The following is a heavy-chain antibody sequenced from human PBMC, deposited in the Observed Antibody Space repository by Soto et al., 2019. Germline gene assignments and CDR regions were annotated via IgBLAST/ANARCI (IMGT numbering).Heavy chain of an antibody. CDR2: IRSKAYGGTT. CDR1: GFTFGDYA. D-gene: IGHD2-2*02. Sequence: PGGSLRLSCTASGFTFGDYAMSWFRQAPGKGLEWVGFIRSKAYGGTTEYAASVKGRFTISRDDSKSIAYLQMNSLKTEDTAVYYCTRSYCSSNSCYTDYGMDVWGQGPTVT. V-gene: IGHV3-49*03. J-gene: IGHJ6*02. CDR3: TRSYCSSNSCYTDYGMDV.